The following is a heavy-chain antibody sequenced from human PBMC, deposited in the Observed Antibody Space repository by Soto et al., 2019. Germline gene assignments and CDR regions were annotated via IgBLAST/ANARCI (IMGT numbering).Heavy chain of an antibody. J-gene: IGHJ4*02. CDR3: ARDYYYDSSGYQDY. V-gene: IGHV2-26*01. CDR1: GFSLSNARMG. CDR2: IFSNDEK. D-gene: IGHD3-22*01. Sequence: SGPTLVNPTETLTLTCTVSGFSLSNARMGVSWIRQPPGKALEWLAHIFSNDEKSYSTSLKSRLTISKDTSKSQVVLTMTNMDPVDTATYYCARDYYYDSSGYQDYWGQGTLVTVPS.